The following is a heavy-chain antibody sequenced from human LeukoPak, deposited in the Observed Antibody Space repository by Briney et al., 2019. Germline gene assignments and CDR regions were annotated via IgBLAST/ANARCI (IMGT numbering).Heavy chain of an antibody. J-gene: IGHJ4*02. CDR1: GYTLTELS. V-gene: IGHV1-24*01. CDR2: FNPEDGET. Sequence: GASVKVSCKVSGYTLTELSMHWVRQAPGKGLEWMGGFNPEDGETIYAQKFQGRVTMTEDTSTDTAYMELGSLRSEDTAVYYCARGYCSSTSCYQVDYWGQGTLVTVSS. CDR3: ARGYCSSTSCYQVDY. D-gene: IGHD2-2*01.